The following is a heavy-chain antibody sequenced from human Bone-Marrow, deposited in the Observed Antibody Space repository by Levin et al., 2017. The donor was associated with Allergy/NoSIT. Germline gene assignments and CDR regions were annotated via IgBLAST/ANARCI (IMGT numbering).Heavy chain of an antibody. CDR1: GFTFDDHA. CDR3: VKGTSAHDYDSSGYFDR. J-gene: IGHJ4*02. D-gene: IGHD3-22*01. Sequence: PGGSLRLSCVASGFTFDDHAMFWVRQAPGKGLEWVASITWNSGNIDYADSVKGRFTISRDNAKNSLFLQMNSLRVEDTALYYCVKGTSAHDYDSSGYFDRWGQGTLVNVSS. CDR2: ITWNSGNI. V-gene: IGHV3-9*01.